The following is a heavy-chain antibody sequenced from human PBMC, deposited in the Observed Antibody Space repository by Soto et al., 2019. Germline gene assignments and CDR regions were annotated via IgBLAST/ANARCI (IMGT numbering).Heavy chain of an antibody. Sequence: SGGSLRLSCAASGFTFSSYAMSWVRQAPGKGLEWVSAISGSGGSTYYADSVKGRFTISRDNSKNTLYLQMNSLRAKDTAVYYCAKDWGTYYYDSSGYPRGDYFDYWGQGTLVTVSS. V-gene: IGHV3-23*01. CDR3: AKDWGTYYYDSSGYPRGDYFDY. CDR2: ISGSGGST. J-gene: IGHJ4*02. D-gene: IGHD3-22*01. CDR1: GFTFSSYA.